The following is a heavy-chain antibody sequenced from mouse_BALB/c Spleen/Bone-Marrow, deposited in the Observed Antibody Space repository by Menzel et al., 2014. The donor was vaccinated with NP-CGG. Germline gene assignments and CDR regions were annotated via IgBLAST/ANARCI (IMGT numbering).Heavy chain of an antibody. D-gene: IGHD2-4*01. CDR3: ARDGDYDWFAY. V-gene: IGHV1-14*01. CDR1: GYTFTSYV. CDR2: INPYNDGT. J-gene: IGHJ3*01. Sequence: VQLQQSGPELVKPGASVKMSCKASGYTFTSYVMHWVKQKPGQGLEWIGHINPYNDGTKYNEKFKGKATLTSDKSSSTAYVELSSLTSEDSAVYYCARDGDYDWFAYWGQGTLVTVSA.